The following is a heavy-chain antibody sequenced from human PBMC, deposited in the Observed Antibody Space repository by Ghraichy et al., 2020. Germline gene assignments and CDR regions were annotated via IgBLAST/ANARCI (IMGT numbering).Heavy chain of an antibody. CDR1: GYTFTSYA. J-gene: IGHJ4*02. V-gene: IGHV1-3*01. D-gene: IGHD3-16*02. Sequence: ASVKVSCKASGYTFTSYAMHWVRQAPGQRLEWMGWINAGNGNTKYSQKFQGRVTITRDTSASTAYMELSSLRSEDTAVYYCARPTTTGGYDYLDYVWGSYRYTTGAGFDYWGQGTLVTVSS. CDR2: INAGNGNT. CDR3: ARPTTTGGYDYLDYVWGSYRYTTGAGFDY.